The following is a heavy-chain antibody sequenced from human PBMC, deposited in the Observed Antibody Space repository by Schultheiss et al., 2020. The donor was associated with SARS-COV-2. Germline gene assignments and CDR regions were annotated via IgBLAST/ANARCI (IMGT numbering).Heavy chain of an antibody. J-gene: IGHJ4*02. CDR1: GFTFSSYA. Sequence: GSLRLSCAASGFTFSSYAMHWVRQAPGKGLEWVSVIYSGGSTYYADSVKGRFTISRDNAKNSLYLQMNSLRAEDTAVYYCAKDLYGIAVAGFFDYWGQGTLVTVSS. D-gene: IGHD6-19*01. V-gene: IGHV3-23*03. CDR3: AKDLYGIAVAGFFDY. CDR2: IYSGGST.